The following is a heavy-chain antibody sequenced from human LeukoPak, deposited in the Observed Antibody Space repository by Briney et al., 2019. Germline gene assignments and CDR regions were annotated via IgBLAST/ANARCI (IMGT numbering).Heavy chain of an antibody. Sequence: SETLSLTCAVYGGSFSGYYWSWIRQPPGKGLEWIGEINHSGSTNCNPSLKSRVTISVDTSKNQFSLKLSSVTAADTAVYYCASVVVPAAMAGVSDWDYWGQGTLVTVSS. V-gene: IGHV4-34*01. CDR2: INHSGST. D-gene: IGHD2-2*01. J-gene: IGHJ4*02. CDR3: ASVVVPAAMAGVSDWDY. CDR1: GGSFSGYY.